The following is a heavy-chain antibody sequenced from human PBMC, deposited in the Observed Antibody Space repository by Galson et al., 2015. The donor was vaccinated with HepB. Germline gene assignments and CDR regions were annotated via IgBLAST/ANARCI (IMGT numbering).Heavy chain of an antibody. CDR1: GFTFSSYG. CDR2: IWYDGSNK. CDR3: ARGLGTYYYDIGELGPDANKDY. Sequence: SLRLSCAASGFTFSSYGMHWVRQAPGKGLEWVAVIWYDGSNKYYADSVKGRFTISRDNSKNTLYLQMNSLRAEDTAVYYCARGLGTYYYDIGELGPDANKDYWGQGTLVTVSS. J-gene: IGHJ4*02. V-gene: IGHV3-33*01. D-gene: IGHD3-22*01.